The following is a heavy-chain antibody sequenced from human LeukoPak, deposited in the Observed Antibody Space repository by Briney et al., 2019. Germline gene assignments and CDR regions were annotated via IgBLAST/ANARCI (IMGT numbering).Heavy chain of an antibody. CDR2: IVPGYGHT. V-gene: IGHV1-3*01. CDR3: ARDDGSTWLLDY. Sequence: GASVKVSCKASGYTFSDYAVHWVRQAPGERLEWMGWIVPGYGHTKYSQKFQDRVTISRDTSANTVYMDLSSLRSEGDTAMYYCARDDGSTWLLDYWGQGTLVTVSS. D-gene: IGHD5-12*01. CDR1: GYTFSDYA. J-gene: IGHJ4*02.